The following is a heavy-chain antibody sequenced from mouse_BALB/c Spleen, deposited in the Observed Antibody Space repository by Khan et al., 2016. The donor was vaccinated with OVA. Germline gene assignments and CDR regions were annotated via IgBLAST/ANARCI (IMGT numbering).Heavy chain of an antibody. CDR1: GFTFSNFG. J-gene: IGHJ1*01. CDR3: ERWAGNFHGYFDV. V-gene: IGHV5-17*02. Sequence: EVQLVETGGGLVQPGGSRKLSCAASGFTFSNFGMHWVRQAPNKGLEWVAYMSSGSSTIYYVDTVKGRFTISRDNPKNILFLQMTSLRSEDTAMFYCERWAGNFHGYFDVWGEGTSVTVSS. CDR2: MSSGSSTI.